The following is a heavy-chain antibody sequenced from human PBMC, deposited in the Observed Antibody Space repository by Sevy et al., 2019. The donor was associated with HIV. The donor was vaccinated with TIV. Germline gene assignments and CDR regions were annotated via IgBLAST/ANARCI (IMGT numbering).Heavy chain of an antibody. CDR1: GGSISSSNW. CDR3: ARDTGASWDNLYYYYGMDV. V-gene: IGHV4-4*02. Sequence: QSQTLSLTCAVSGGSISSSNWWSWVRQPPGKGLEWIGEIYHSGSTNYNPSLKSRVTISVDKSKNQFSLKLSSVTAADTAVYYCARDTGASWDNLYYYYGMDVWGQGTTVTVSS. J-gene: IGHJ6*02. D-gene: IGHD2-2*01. CDR2: IYHSGST.